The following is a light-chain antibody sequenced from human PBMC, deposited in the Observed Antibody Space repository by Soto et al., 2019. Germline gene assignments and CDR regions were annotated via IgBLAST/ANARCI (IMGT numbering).Light chain of an antibody. CDR2: GAS. CDR1: ESISSN. CDR3: QQYNNWRPRLT. J-gene: IGKJ4*01. Sequence: EIVMTQSPATLSVSPGERATLSCRASESISSNLAWYQLKPGQAPRLLIYGASTRATGIPARFSGSGSGTDLTLTISSLQSEDFAVYYCQQYNNWRPRLTFGGGTKVEIK. V-gene: IGKV3-15*01.